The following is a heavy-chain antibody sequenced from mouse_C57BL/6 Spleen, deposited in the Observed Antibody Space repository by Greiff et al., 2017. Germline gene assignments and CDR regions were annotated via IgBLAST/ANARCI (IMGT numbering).Heavy chain of an antibody. CDR2: IHPNSGST. D-gene: IGHD1-1*01. J-gene: IGHJ3*01. V-gene: IGHV1-64*01. CDR3: ERRATVVATPFAY. CDR1: GYTFTSYW. Sequence: VQLQQSGAELVKPGASVQLSCKASGYTFTSYWMHWVKQRPGQGLEWIGMIHPNSGSTNYNEKFKSKATLTVDKSSSTAYMQLSSLTSEDSAVYYCERRATVVATPFAYWGQGTLVTVSA.